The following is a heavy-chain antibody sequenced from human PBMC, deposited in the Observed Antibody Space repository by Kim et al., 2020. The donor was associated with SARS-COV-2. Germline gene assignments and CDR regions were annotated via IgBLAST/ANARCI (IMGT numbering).Heavy chain of an antibody. CDR3: ARDRTIFGVEKTFDY. CDR2: IIPIFGTA. V-gene: IGHV1-69*13. Sequence: SVKVSCKASGGTFSSYAISWVRQAPGQGLEWMGGIIPIFGTANYAQKFQGRVTITADESTSTAYMELSSLRSEDTAVYYCARDRTIFGVEKTFDYWGQGTLVTVSS. J-gene: IGHJ4*02. D-gene: IGHD3-3*01. CDR1: GGTFSSYA.